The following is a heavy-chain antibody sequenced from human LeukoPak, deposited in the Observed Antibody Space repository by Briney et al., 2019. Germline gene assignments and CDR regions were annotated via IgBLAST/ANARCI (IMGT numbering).Heavy chain of an antibody. CDR2: IYYSGST. V-gene: IGHV4-59*11. CDR1: GGSISSHY. Sequence: PSETLSLTCTVSGGSISSHYWSWIRQPPGKGLEWIGYIYYSGSTNYNPSLKSRVTISVDTSKNQFSLKLSSVTAADTAVYYCARGGSYGSDFFDYWGQGTLVTVSS. D-gene: IGHD5-18*01. CDR3: ARGGSYGSDFFDY. J-gene: IGHJ4*02.